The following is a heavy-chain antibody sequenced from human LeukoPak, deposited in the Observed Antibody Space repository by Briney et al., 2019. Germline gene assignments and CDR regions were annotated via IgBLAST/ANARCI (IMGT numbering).Heavy chain of an antibody. CDR1: GFTVSSNY. D-gene: IGHD3-22*01. V-gene: IGHV3-53*01. Sequence: GGSLRLSCAASGFTVSSNYMSWVRQAPGKGLEWVSVIYSGGSTYYADSVKGRFTISRDNSKNTLYLQMNSLRAEDTAVYYCARDIYDSSVDAFDIWGQGTMVTVSS. CDR2: IYSGGST. J-gene: IGHJ3*02. CDR3: ARDIYDSSVDAFDI.